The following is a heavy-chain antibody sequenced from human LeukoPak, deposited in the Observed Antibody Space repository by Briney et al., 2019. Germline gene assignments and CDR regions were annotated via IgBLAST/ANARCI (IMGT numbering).Heavy chain of an antibody. V-gene: IGHV4-61*10. CDR2: VHHIGNT. CDR1: GGSISSGSYY. CDR3: ASTRDGPDDY. J-gene: IGHJ4*02. D-gene: IGHD5-24*01. Sequence: PSETLSLTCTVSGGSISSGSYYWSWIRQPAGKGLEWIGEVHHIGNTNYNPSLEGRVTISVDKSKNQFSLRLTSVTAADTAVYYCASTRDGPDDYWGQGTLVTVSS.